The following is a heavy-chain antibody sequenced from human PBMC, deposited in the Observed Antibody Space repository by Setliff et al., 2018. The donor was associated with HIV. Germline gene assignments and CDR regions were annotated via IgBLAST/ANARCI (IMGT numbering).Heavy chain of an antibody. V-gene: IGHV1-18*01. D-gene: IGHD6-25*01. CDR2: MNIDSGQT. Sequence: ASVKVSCKASGYSFTAYGISWVRQAPGHGFEWMGWMNIDSGQTNFEQKFQDRATVTTDTSTNTTYMGLRGLRSDDTATYYCASVPSGAAGLVRAGFYFWGQGTLVTVSS. CDR3: ASVPSGAAGLVRAGFYF. J-gene: IGHJ4*01. CDR1: GYSFTAYG.